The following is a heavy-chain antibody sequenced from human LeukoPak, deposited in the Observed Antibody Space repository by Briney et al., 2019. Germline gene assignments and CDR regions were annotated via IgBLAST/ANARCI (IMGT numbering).Heavy chain of an antibody. CDR2: IYPRDGST. CDR1: GYSFTSNY. V-gene: IGHV1-46*01. CDR3: ARAAHTRAFDI. J-gene: IGHJ3*02. D-gene: IGHD1-26*01. Sequence: ASVKVSCKASGYSFTSNYIHWVRQAPGQGLEWMGMIYPRDGSTSYAQRFQDRVTVTRDTSTSTVHMELSGLRSEDTAVYYCARAAHTRAFDIWGQGTMVTVSS.